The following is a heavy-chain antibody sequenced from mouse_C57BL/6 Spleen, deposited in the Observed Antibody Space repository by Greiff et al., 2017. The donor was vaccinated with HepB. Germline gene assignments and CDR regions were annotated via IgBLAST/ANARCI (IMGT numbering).Heavy chain of an antibody. CDR1: GYSITSGYY. CDR3: ARDRPVKLRGYAMDY. D-gene: IGHD1-1*01. J-gene: IGHJ4*01. Sequence: EVQLQESGPGLVKPSQSLSLTCSVTGYSITSGYYWNWIRQFPGNKLEWMGYISYDGSNNYNPSLKNRISITRDTSKNQFFLKLNSVTTEDTATYYCARDRPVKLRGYAMDYWGQGTSVTVSS. CDR2: ISYDGSN. V-gene: IGHV3-6*01.